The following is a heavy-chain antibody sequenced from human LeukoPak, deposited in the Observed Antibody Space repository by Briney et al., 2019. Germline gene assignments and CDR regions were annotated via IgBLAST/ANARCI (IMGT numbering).Heavy chain of an antibody. CDR3: ARAYCGGDCYSAFDI. CDR1: GYTFTSYY. Sequence: ASVQVSCKASGYTFTSYYMHWVRQAPGQGLEWMGIINPSGGSTSYAQKFQGRVTMTRDTSTSTVYMELSSLRSEDTAVYYCARAYCGGDCYSAFDIWGQGTMVTVSS. D-gene: IGHD2-21*02. V-gene: IGHV1-46*01. CDR2: INPSGGST. J-gene: IGHJ3*02.